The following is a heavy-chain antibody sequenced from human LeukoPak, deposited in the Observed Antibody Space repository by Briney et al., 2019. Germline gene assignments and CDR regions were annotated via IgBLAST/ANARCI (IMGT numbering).Heavy chain of an antibody. CDR2: ISAYNGNT. D-gene: IGHD3-10*01. CDR1: GYTFTSWG. J-gene: IGHJ4*02. Sequence: ASVKVSCKASGYTFTSWGISWVRQAPGQGLEWMGWISAYNGNTNYVQKLQGRVTMTTDTSTSTAYMELRSLRSDDTAVYYCARDLDGSGSYYTDYWGQGTLVTVSS. V-gene: IGHV1-18*01. CDR3: ARDLDGSGSYYTDY.